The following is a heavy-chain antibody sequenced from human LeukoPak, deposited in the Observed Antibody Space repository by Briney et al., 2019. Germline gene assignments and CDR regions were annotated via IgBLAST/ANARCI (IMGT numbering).Heavy chain of an antibody. Sequence: GASVKVSCKASGYTFTSYGISWVRQAPGQGLEWMGWISAYSGNTNYAQKLQGRVTMTTDTSTSTAYMELRSLRSDDTAVYYCARDGITYSSSPLDYWGQGTLVTVSS. D-gene: IGHD6-6*01. CDR1: GYTFTSYG. CDR2: ISAYSGNT. V-gene: IGHV1-18*01. J-gene: IGHJ4*02. CDR3: ARDGITYSSSPLDY.